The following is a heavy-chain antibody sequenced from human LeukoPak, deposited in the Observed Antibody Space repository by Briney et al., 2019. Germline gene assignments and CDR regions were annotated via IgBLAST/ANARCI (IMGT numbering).Heavy chain of an antibody. CDR1: VGSFSNYS. D-gene: IGHD1-7*01. V-gene: IGHV4-34*01. Sequence: SETLSLTCAVSVGSFSNYSRCWIRQSPGKGLEWIGEINDSGTINYNPSLMSRVTISVDKSKNQFSLKLSSLTAADTAVYYCARRWNYGRNYYIDVWGKGATVSVSS. CDR3: ARRWNYGRNYYIDV. J-gene: IGHJ6*03. CDR2: INDSGTI.